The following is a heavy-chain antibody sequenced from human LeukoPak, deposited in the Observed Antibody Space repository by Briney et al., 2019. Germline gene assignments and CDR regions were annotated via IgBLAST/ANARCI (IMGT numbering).Heavy chain of an antibody. CDR3: AKVSGGSGSYYKGGP. J-gene: IGHJ5*02. Sequence: PGGSLRLSCAASGFTFSDYYMSWIRQAPGKGLEWVSYISSSGSTIYYADSVKGRFTISRDNSKNTLYLQMNSLRAEDTAVYYCAKVSGGSGSYYKGGPWGQGTLVTVSS. CDR1: GFTFSDYY. V-gene: IGHV3-11*01. CDR2: ISSSGSTI. D-gene: IGHD3-10*01.